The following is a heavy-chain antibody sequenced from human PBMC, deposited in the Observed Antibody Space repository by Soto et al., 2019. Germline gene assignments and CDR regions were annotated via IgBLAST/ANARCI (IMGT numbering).Heavy chain of an antibody. Sequence: EVQLLESGGDLVQPGGSLRLSCAASGFTFGSYAMSWVRQAPGKRLEWVSTIRFSGSSTYYADSVKGRFTISRDNSKYSLYLQMSSLRAEDTALCYCAKKVVSLIYSYYIDVWGKGTTVTVSS. CDR3: AKKVVSLIYSYYIDV. J-gene: IGHJ6*03. D-gene: IGHD2-15*01. V-gene: IGHV3-23*01. CDR2: IRFSGSST. CDR1: GFTFGSYA.